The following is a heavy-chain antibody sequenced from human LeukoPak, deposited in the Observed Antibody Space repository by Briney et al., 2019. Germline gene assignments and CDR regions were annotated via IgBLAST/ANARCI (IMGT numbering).Heavy chain of an antibody. CDR2: IIPIFGTA. J-gene: IGHJ4*02. V-gene: IGHV1-69*05. CDR1: GGTFSSYA. D-gene: IGHD4-17*01. Sequence: GASVKVSCKASGGTFSSYAISWVRQAPGQGLEWMGGIIPIFGTANYAQKFQGRVTITTDESTSTAYMELSSLRSEDTAVYYCARGGYGDYAFDYWGQGTLVTVSS. CDR3: ARGGYGDYAFDY.